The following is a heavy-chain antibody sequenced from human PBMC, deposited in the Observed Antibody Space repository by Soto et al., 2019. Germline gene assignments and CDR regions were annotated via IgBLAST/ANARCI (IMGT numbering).Heavy chain of an antibody. Sequence: EVQLVESGGGLVQPGGSLKLSCAASGFTFSSYAMHWVRQASGQGLEWVGRIRSNANSYATAYAGSLKGRFTISRDDSMSTAHLQMNSRKSEDTAVYYCTRAIYRSQSNRGYYYYMHVCGKGTTVHVFS. CDR2: IRSNANSYAT. V-gene: IGHV3-73*01. CDR1: GFTFSSYA. CDR3: TRAIYRSQSNRGYYYYMHV. D-gene: IGHD6-13*01. J-gene: IGHJ6*03.